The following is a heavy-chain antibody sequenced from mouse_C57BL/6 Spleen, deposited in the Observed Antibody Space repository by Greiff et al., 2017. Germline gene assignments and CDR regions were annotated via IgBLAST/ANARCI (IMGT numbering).Heavy chain of an antibody. Sequence: VQLQQSGPELVKPGASVKISCKASGYAFSSSWMNWVKQRPGKGLEWIGGIYPGDGATNYNGKFKGKATLTADTSSSTAYMQLISLTTEDSAVYFCARDYYGSYWYFDVWGTGTTVTVSS. CDR1: GYAFSSSW. D-gene: IGHD1-1*01. J-gene: IGHJ1*03. CDR2: IYPGDGAT. V-gene: IGHV1-82*01. CDR3: ARDYYGSYWYFDV.